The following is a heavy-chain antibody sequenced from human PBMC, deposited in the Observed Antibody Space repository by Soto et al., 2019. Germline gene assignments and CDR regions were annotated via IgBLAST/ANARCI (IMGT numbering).Heavy chain of an antibody. CDR2: ISGSGGST. J-gene: IGHJ4*02. CDR3: ANDPRIAVADTNVDY. CDR1: GFTFSSYA. Sequence: GGSLRLSCAASGFTFSSYAMSWVRQAPGKGLEWVSAISGSGGSTYYADSVKGRFTISRDNSKNTLYLQMNSLRAADTAVYYCANDPRIAVADTNVDYWGQGTLVTVPS. V-gene: IGHV3-23*01. D-gene: IGHD6-19*01.